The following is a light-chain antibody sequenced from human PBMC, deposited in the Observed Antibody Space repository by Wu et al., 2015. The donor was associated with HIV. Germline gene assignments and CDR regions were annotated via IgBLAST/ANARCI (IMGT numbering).Light chain of an antibody. V-gene: IGKV3-15*01. CDR2: GAS. J-gene: IGKJ3*01. CDR3: QQYNNWPPT. CDR1: QSVSNN. Sequence: EIVMTQSPATLSVSPGERATLSCRASQSVSNNLAWYQQIPGQPPRLLIYGASTRATGVPARFSGSGSGTEFTLTISSLQSEDFAIHFCQQYNNWPPTFGPGTNVDIK.